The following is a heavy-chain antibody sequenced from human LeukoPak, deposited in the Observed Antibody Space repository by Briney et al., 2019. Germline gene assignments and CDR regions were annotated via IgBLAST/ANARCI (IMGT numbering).Heavy chain of an antibody. D-gene: IGHD3-10*01. Sequence: PGGSLRLSCAASGFTFSDYYMSWIRQPPGKGLEWIGSIYYSGSTYYNPSLKSRVTISVDTSKNQFSLKLSSVTAADTAVYYCARDFELLGSGNYYYYMDVWGKGTTVTVSS. CDR2: IYYSGST. CDR3: ARDFELLGSGNYYYYMDV. J-gene: IGHJ6*03. CDR1: GFTFSDYY. V-gene: IGHV4-38-2*02.